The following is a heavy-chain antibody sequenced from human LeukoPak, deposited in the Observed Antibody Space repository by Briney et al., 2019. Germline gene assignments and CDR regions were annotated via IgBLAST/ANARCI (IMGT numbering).Heavy chain of an antibody. V-gene: IGHV4-61*02. CDR3: ARVLTRVVRGVIIPRAYNWFDP. CDR1: GGSISSSTYY. CDR2: IYTSGST. Sequence: SETLSLICTVSGGSISSSTYYWGWIRQPAGKGLEWIGRIYTSGSTNYNPSLKSRVTMSVDTSKNQFSLKLSSVTAADTAVYYCARVLTRVVRGVIIPRAYNWFDPWGQGTLVTVSS. D-gene: IGHD3-10*01. J-gene: IGHJ5*02.